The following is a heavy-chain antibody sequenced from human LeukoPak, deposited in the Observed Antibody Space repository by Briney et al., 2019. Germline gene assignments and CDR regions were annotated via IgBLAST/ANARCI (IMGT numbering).Heavy chain of an antibody. Sequence: PSETLSLTCAVYGGSFSGYYWSWIRQPPGKGREWIGEINHSGSTNYNPSLKSRVTISVDTSKNQFSLKLSSVTAADTPVYYCARRVAARHTAFDIWGQGTMVTVSS. V-gene: IGHV4-34*01. CDR3: ARRVAARHTAFDI. CDR2: INHSGST. CDR1: GGSFSGYY. D-gene: IGHD6-6*01. J-gene: IGHJ3*02.